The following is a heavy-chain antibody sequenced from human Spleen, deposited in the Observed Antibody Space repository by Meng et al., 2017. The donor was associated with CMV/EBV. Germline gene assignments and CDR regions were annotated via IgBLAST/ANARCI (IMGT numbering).Heavy chain of an antibody. D-gene: IGHD6-13*01. CDR2: ISGSGGST. CDR1: GFTFSSYA. J-gene: IGHJ4*02. Sequence: GESLKISCATSGFTFSSYAMSWVRQAPGKGLEWVSAISGSGGSTYYADSVKGRFTISRDNSKNTLYLQLNSLRAEDTAVYYCAKGGDSSSWSRYFDYWGQGILVTVSS. CDR3: AKGGDSSSWSRYFDY. V-gene: IGHV3-23*01.